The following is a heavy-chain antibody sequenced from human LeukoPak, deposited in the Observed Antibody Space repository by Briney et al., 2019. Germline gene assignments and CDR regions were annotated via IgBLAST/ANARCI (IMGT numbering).Heavy chain of an antibody. CDR3: ARDLYYGGDCYLPGGY. CDR2: IYHSGST. Sequence: SGTLSLTCAVSGGSISSSNWWSWVRQPPGKGLEWIGEIYHSGSTNYNPSLKSRVTISVDKSKNQFSLKLSSVTAADTAVYYCARDLYYGGDCYLPGGYWGQGTLVTVSS. J-gene: IGHJ4*02. D-gene: IGHD2-21*01. V-gene: IGHV4-4*02. CDR1: GGSISSSNW.